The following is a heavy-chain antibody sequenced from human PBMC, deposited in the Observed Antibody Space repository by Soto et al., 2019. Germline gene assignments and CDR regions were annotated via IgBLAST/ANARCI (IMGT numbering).Heavy chain of an antibody. Sequence: QVQLVQSGAEVKKPGASVKVSCKTSGYTFNTYGISWVRQAPGQGLEWMGWISAYNGDTNYAQKLQGRVTMTTDTSTSTAYMELRSLRSDDTAVYSGASDRGAQQGQQQGQFHHWGQGTLVTVSS. D-gene: IGHD6-13*01. CDR2: ISAYNGDT. CDR3: ASDRGAQQGQQQGQFHH. V-gene: IGHV1-18*01. CDR1: GYTFNTYG. J-gene: IGHJ1*01.